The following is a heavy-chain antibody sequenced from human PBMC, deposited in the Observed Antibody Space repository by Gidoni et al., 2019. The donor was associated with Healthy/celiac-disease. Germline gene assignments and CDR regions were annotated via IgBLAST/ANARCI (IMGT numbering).Heavy chain of an antibody. V-gene: IGHV4-34*01. CDR3: ASVYVDTAMVFRRNYYGMDV. CDR2: INHSGST. J-gene: IGHJ6*02. Sequence: QVQLQQWGAGLLKPSETLSLTCAVYGGSFSGYYWSWIRQPPGKGLEWIGEINHSGSTNYNPSLKSRVTISVDTSKNQFSLKLSSVTAADTAVYYCASVYVDTAMVFRRNYYGMDVWGQGTTVTVSS. D-gene: IGHD5-18*01. CDR1: GGSFSGYY.